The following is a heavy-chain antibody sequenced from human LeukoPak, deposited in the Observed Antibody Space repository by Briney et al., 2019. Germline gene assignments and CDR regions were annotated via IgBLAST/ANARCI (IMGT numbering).Heavy chain of an antibody. J-gene: IGHJ4*02. CDR2: IYYTGTT. CDR1: GASIITYY. CDR3: ARVICSGGSCRFDY. Sequence: SETLSLTCTVSGASIITYYWSWIRQSPGKGLEWIGYIYYTGTTDYNPSLKSRVTISIDTSKNQFSLRLSSVTAADTAVYYCARVICSGGSCRFDYWGQGTLVTVSS. V-gene: IGHV4-59*01. D-gene: IGHD2-15*01.